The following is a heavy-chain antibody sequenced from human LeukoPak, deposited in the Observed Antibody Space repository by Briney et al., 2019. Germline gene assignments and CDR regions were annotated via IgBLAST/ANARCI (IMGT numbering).Heavy chain of an antibody. V-gene: IGHV3-33*01. CDR2: IWYDGSNK. CDR1: GFTYNSHA. D-gene: IGHD1-26*01. Sequence: GGSLRLSCAASGFTYNSHAMHWVRQAPGKGLEWVAVIWYDGSNKYYADSVKGRFTISRDNSKNTMHLEMNSLRAEDTAVYYCARAGGSYYPYFYFGMDGWGQGTAVTVSS. CDR3: ARAGGSYYPYFYFGMDG. J-gene: IGHJ6*02.